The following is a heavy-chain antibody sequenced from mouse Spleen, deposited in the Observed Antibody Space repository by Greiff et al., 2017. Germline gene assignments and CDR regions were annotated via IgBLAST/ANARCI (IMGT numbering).Heavy chain of an antibody. D-gene: IGHD4-1*01. J-gene: IGHJ3*01. V-gene: IGHV3-6*01. CDR1: GYSITSGYY. CDR2: ISYDGSN. Sequence: EESGPGLVKPSQSLSLTCSVTGYSITSGYYWKWIRQFPGNKLEWMGYISYDGSNNYNPSLKNRISITRDTSKNQFFLKLNSVTTEDTATYYCVTGTGFAYWGQGTLVTVSA. CDR3: VTGTGFAY.